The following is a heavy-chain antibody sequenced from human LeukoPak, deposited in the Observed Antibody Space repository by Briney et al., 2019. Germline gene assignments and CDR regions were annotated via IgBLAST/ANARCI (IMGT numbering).Heavy chain of an antibody. V-gene: IGHV1-69*05. CDR2: IIPIFGTA. CDR1: GGTFSSYA. J-gene: IGHJ4*02. D-gene: IGHD3-3*01. CDR3: ARGGYYDFWSGYYILN. Sequence: ASVKVSCKASGGTFSSYAISWVRQAPGQGLEWMGGIIPIFGTANYAQKFQGRVTITTDESTSTAYMELSSLRSEDTAVYYCARGGYYDFWSGYYILNWGQGTLVTVSS.